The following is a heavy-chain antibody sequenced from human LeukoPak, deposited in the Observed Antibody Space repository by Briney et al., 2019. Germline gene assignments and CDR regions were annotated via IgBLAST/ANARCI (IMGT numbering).Heavy chain of an antibody. Sequence: GGSLRLSCAASGFTFSSYSMNRVRQAPGKGLEWVSYISSSSSTIYYADSVKGRFTISRDNAKNSLYLQMNSLRAEDTAVYYCARGFDFEIFGGIDYWGQGTLVTVSS. J-gene: IGHJ4*02. CDR1: GFTFSSYS. CDR3: ARGFDFEIFGGIDY. CDR2: ISSSSSTI. D-gene: IGHD3-3*01. V-gene: IGHV3-48*04.